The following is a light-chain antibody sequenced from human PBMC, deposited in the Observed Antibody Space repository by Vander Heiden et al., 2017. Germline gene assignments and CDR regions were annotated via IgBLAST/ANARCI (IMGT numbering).Light chain of an antibody. J-gene: IGLJ2*01. Sequence: QSALTQPASVSGSPGQSSTISCTGTSSDVVGYNYVSWYQQHPGKAPKLMIYDVSNRPSGVSNRFSGSKAGNTASLTISGLQAEDEADYYCSSYTSSRDVVFGGGTKLTVL. V-gene: IGLV2-14*01. CDR1: SSDVVGYNY. CDR3: SSYTSSRDVV. CDR2: DVS.